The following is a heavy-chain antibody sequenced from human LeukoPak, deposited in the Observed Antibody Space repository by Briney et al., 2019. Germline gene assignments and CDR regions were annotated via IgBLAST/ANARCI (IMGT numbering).Heavy chain of an antibody. CDR3: AKDITSSLYIASGAFDI. J-gene: IGHJ3*02. V-gene: IGHV3-43*02. CDR1: GFTFDDYA. Sequence: GGSLRLSCAASGFTFDDYAMHWVRQAPGKGLEWVSLISGDGGSTYYADSVKGRFTISRDNSKNSLYLQMNSLRTEDTALYYCAKDITSSLYIASGAFDIWSQGTMITVSS. D-gene: IGHD6-13*01. CDR2: ISGDGGST.